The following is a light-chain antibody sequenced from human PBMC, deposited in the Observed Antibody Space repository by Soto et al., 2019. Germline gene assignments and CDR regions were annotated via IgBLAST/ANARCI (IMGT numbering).Light chain of an antibody. CDR3: CSYATSSTWV. V-gene: IGLV2-23*01. Sequence: QSALTQPASVSGSPGQSITISCTGTSSDVGSYNLVSWYQQHPGKAPKLMISEGNKQPSGVSNRFSGSKSGNTASLTISGLQAEDEADYYCCSYATSSTWVFGGGTKLTVL. CDR2: EGN. CDR1: SSDVGSYNL. J-gene: IGLJ3*02.